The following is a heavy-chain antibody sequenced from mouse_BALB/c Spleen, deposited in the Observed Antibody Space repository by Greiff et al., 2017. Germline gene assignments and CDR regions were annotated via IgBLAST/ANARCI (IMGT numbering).Heavy chain of an antibody. D-gene: IGHD1-1*01. CDR1: GFSLTGYG. CDR2: IWGDGST. J-gene: IGHJ3*01. CDR3: ARDLGYDGSPFAY. V-gene: IGHV2-6-7*01. Sequence: QVQLQQSGPGLVAPSQSLSITCTVSGFSLTGYGVNWVRQPPGKGLEWLGMIWGDGSTDYNSALKSRLSISKDNSKSQVFLKMNSLQTDDTARYYGARDLGYDGSPFAYWGQGTLVTVSA.